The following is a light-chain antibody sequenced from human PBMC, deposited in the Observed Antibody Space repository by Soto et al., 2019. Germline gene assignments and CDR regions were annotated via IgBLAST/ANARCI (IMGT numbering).Light chain of an antibody. V-gene: IGKV1-39*01. CDR3: QQTSSPPYT. Sequence: DIQMTQSPSSLSASVGDRVTITCRASQSIDSFLNWYQLKPGKAPNLLIYAASSLPSGVPSRFSGSRSGTDFTLTITSLQPEDFATYCCQQTSSPPYTFGQGTRLEIK. J-gene: IGKJ2*01. CDR1: QSIDSF. CDR2: AAS.